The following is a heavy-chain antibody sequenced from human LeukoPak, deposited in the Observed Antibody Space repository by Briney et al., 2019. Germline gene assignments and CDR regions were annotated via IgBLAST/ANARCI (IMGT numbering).Heavy chain of an antibody. CDR2: IYHSGST. D-gene: IGHD6-6*01. CDR3: AGGRRNWYSSSPPRY. CDR1: GYSISSGYY. Sequence: PSETLSLTCTVSGYSISSGYYWGWIRQPPGKGLEWIGSIYHSGSTYYNPSLKSRVTISVDTSKNQFSLKLSSVTAADTAVYYCAGGRRNWYSSSPPRYWGQGTLVTVSS. J-gene: IGHJ4*02. V-gene: IGHV4-38-2*02.